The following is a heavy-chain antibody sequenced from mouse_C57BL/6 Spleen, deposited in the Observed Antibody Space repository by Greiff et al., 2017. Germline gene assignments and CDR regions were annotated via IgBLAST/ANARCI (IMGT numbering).Heavy chain of an antibody. V-gene: IGHV1-26*01. Sequence: EVQLQQSGPELVKPGASVKISCKASGYTFTDYYMNWVKQSHGKSLEWIGDINPNNGGTSYNQKFKGKATLTVDKSSSTAYMELRSLTSEDSAVYYCARGGGGWYFDVWGTGTTVTVSS. CDR3: ARGGGGWYFDV. J-gene: IGHJ1*03. CDR2: INPNNGGT. CDR1: GYTFTDYY.